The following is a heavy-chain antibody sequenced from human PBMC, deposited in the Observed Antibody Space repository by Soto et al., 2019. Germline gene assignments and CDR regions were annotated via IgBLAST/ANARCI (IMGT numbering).Heavy chain of an antibody. CDR2: INPNSGGT. V-gene: IGHV1-2*02. D-gene: IGHD2-2*01. J-gene: IGHJ4*02. CDR1: GYTFTGYY. Sequence: ASVKVSCKASGYTFTGYYMHWVRQAPGQGLEWMGWINPNSGGTNYAQKFQGRVTMTRDTSISTAYMELSRLRSDDTAVYYCATEGVVPAAIRYYFDYWGQGTLVTVSS. CDR3: ATEGVVPAAIRYYFDY.